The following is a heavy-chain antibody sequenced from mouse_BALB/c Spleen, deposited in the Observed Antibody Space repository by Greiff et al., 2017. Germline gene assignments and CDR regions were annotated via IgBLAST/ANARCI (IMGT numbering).Heavy chain of an antibody. D-gene: IGHD2-13*01. CDR3: ARYGPIIYYGDFYAMDY. CDR1: GFTFTDYY. J-gene: IGHJ4*01. V-gene: IGHV7-3*02. CDR2: IRNKANGYTT. Sequence: EVKLVESGGGLVQPGGSLRLSCATSGFTFTDYYMSWVRQPPGKALEWLGFIRNKANGYTTAYSASVKGRFTIYRANSQRILYLHMNTLRAEDSATYYCARYGPIIYYGDFYAMDYWGQGTSVTVSS.